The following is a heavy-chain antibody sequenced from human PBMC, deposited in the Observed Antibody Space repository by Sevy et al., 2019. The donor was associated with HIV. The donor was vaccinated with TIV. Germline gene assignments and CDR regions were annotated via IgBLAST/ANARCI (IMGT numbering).Heavy chain of an antibody. V-gene: IGHV3-7*01. CDR2: MKEDGSER. CDR1: GFTFSSYW. CDR3: VREGVGGYSYSLDC. Sequence: GSLRLSCAASGFTFSSYWMSWVRQAPGKGLEWVATMKEDGSERNYVDSVKGRFTISRDNAKNSLYLPMNSLRAEDTAVYYCVREGVGGYSYSLDCWGQGTLVTVSS. J-gene: IGHJ4*02. D-gene: IGHD5-18*01.